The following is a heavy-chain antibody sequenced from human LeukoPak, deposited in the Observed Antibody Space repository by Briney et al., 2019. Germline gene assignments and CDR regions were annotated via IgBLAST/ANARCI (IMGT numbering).Heavy chain of an antibody. CDR1: GFTFSSYS. J-gene: IGHJ4*02. V-gene: IGHV3-48*01. D-gene: IGHD6-19*01. Sequence: GGSLRLSCAASGFTFSSYSMNWARQAPGKGLEWVSYISSSSSTIYYADSVKGRFTISRDNAKNSLYLQMNSLRAEDTAVYYCARDSQYSSGPPFDYWGQGTLVTVSS. CDR3: ARDSQYSSGPPFDY. CDR2: ISSSSSTI.